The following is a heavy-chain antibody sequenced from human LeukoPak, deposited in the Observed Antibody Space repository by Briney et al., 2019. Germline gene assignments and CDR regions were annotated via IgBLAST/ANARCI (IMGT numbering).Heavy chain of an antibody. J-gene: IGHJ4*02. CDR3: AREYYYDSSGYSDPFDY. CDR2: IIPILGIA. D-gene: IGHD3-22*01. CDR1: GGTFSIYA. Sequence: SVKVSCKASGGTFSIYAISWVRQAPGQGLEWMGRIIPILGIANYAQKFQGRVTITADKSTSTAYMELSSLRSEDTAVYYCAREYYYDSSGYSDPFDYWGQGTLVTVSS. V-gene: IGHV1-69*04.